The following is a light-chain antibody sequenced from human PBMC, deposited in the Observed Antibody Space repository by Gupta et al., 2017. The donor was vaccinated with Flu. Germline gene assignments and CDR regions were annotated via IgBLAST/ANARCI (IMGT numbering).Light chain of an antibody. CDR3: QQYKKWPPLT. CDR1: QSIDTH. V-gene: IGKV3-15*01. Sequence: EILMTQSPATLSVSPGERATLSCRASQSIDTHLAWYQQKPGQAPRLLIYGASTRATGVPARFSGSGSGTEFTLTINSLQSEDFAVYYCQQYKKWPPLTFGGGTRVDNK. CDR2: GAS. J-gene: IGKJ4*01.